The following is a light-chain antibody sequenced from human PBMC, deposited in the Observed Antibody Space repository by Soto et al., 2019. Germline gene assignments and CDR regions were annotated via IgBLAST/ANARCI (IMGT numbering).Light chain of an antibody. CDR3: QQSSNWPTIT. Sequence: EIVLTQSPATLSLSPGERATLSCRASQSVSSYLAWYQQKPGQAPRLLLYDASNRATGIPARFSGSGSGTDFTLTISSLGPEDFAVYYCQQSSNWPTITFGQGTRLQLK. V-gene: IGKV3-11*01. CDR1: QSVSSY. CDR2: DAS. J-gene: IGKJ5*01.